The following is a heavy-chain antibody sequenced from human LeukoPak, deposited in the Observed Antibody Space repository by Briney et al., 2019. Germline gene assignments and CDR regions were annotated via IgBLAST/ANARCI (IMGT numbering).Heavy chain of an antibody. CDR1: GGTFSSYT. CDR3: ASWSESDTIFGVPRGNWFDP. J-gene: IGHJ5*02. Sequence: GASVKVSCKASGGTFSSYTISWVRQAPGQGLEWMGRIIPILGIANYAQKFQGRVTITADKSTSTAYMELSSLRSEDTAVYYCASWSESDTIFGVPRGNWFDPWGQGTLVTVSS. V-gene: IGHV1-69*02. CDR2: IIPILGIA. D-gene: IGHD3-3*01.